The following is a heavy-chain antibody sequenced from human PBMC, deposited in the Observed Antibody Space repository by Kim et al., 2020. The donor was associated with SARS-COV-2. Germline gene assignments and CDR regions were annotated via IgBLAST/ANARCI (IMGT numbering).Heavy chain of an antibody. CDR1: GFTFSSCA. Sequence: GGSLRLSCATSGFTFSSCAMTWVRQAPGRGLEWVSSITHDGTNAHYACAVKGRCIISIDDSKSTLYLRLNRLRAEDTALYYCAKDFWGYSAMVAWGQGTT. V-gene: IGHV3-23*01. J-gene: IGHJ6*02. CDR3: AKDFWGYSAMVA. D-gene: IGHD3-16*01. CDR2: ITHDGTNA.